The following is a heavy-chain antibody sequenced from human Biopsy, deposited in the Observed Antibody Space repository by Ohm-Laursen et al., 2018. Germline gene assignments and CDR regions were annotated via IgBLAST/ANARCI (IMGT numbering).Heavy chain of an antibody. CDR2: ISYTGGI. CDR1: GGSISGYH. Sequence: GTLSLTCAVSGGSISGYHWSWIRKSPGKGLKWLAYISYTGGITSNPSLNGRATMSLDTSKNQFSLRLIYVTAADTAVCYCARMPHFDYWGQGILATVSS. CDR3: ARMPHFDY. J-gene: IGHJ4*02. V-gene: IGHV4-59*01. D-gene: IGHD2-2*01.